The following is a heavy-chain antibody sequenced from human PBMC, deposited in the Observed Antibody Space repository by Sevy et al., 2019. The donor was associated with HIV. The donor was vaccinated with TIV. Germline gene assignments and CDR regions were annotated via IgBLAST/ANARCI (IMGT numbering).Heavy chain of an antibody. CDR1: GFTVSSNY. CDR3: ARWGSGWYYFDY. D-gene: IGHD6-19*01. Sequence: GESLKISCAASGFTVSSNYMGWVRQAPGKGLEWVSVIYSGSNTYYADSVKGRFTISRDNSNNSKNTLYLQMNSLRAEDTAVYYCARWGSGWYYFDYWGQGTLVTVSS. CDR2: IYSGSNT. V-gene: IGHV3-53*05. J-gene: IGHJ4*02.